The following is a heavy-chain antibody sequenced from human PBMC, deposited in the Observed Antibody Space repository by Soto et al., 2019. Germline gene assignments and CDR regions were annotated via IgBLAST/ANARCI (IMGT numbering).Heavy chain of an antibody. D-gene: IGHD2-15*01. Sequence: PSETLSLTCTVSGGSVSSGSYYWSWIRQPPGKGLEWIGYVYYSGSTKYNPSLKSRVTISVDTSKNQFSLKLSSVTAADTAVYYCARAPYRRVFGLKYCSGGSCYPMLDPWGQGTLVTVSS. CDR3: ARAPYRRVFGLKYCSGGSCYPMLDP. V-gene: IGHV4-61*01. J-gene: IGHJ5*02. CDR2: VYYSGST. CDR1: GGSVSSGSYY.